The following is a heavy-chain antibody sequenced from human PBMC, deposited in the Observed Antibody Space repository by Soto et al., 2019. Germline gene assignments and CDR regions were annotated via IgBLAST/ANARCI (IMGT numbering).Heavy chain of an antibody. J-gene: IGHJ4*02. V-gene: IGHV4-39*01. CDR1: GGSISSSSYY. CDR3: ARLIHCLPTSCCFEY. Sequence: QLQLQESGPGLVKPSETLSLTCTVSGGSISSSSYYWGWIRQPPGKGLEWIGSIYYSGKTYYNPSLKSRVTISGDTSKNQLSLKLSSVTAADTTVYYCARLIHCLPTSCCFEYWGQGTLVTVSS. D-gene: IGHD2-2*01. CDR2: IYYSGKT.